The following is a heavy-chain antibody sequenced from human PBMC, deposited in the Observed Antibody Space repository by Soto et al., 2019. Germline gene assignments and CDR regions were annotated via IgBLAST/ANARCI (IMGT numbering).Heavy chain of an antibody. Sequence: SVKVSCKASGYTFTGYYMHWVRQAPGQGLEWMGWINPNSGGTNYAQKFQGWVTMTRDTSISTAYMELSRLRSDDTAVYYCARAPDSSSWYADFDYWGQGTLVTVSS. J-gene: IGHJ4*02. V-gene: IGHV1-2*04. D-gene: IGHD6-13*01. CDR1: GYTFTGYY. CDR3: ARAPDSSSWYADFDY. CDR2: INPNSGGT.